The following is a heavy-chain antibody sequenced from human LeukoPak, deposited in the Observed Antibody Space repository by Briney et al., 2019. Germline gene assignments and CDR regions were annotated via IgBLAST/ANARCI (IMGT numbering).Heavy chain of an antibody. D-gene: IGHD1-1*01. Sequence: GGSLRLSCAASGFTFSSYAMHWVRQAPGKGLEWVAVISYDGSNKYYADSVKGRFTISRDNSKNTLYLQMNSLRAEDTAVYYCAYYHVNEEPPTFWGQGTLVTASS. CDR1: GFTFSSYA. CDR3: AYYHVNEEPPTF. CDR2: ISYDGSNK. J-gene: IGHJ4*02. V-gene: IGHV3-30*04.